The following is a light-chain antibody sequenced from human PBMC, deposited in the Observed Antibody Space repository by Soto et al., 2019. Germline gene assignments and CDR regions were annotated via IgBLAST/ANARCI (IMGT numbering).Light chain of an antibody. CDR2: GVK. J-gene: IGLJ1*01. V-gene: IGLV2-14*01. CDR1: GRDIGAYDY. CDR3: SSYTTSYFYV. Sequence: QSVLTQPASVSGSPGQSITISCTGSGRDIGAYDYVSWYQQHPGKAPKLLIYGVKNRPSGVSYRFSASKSAFTASLTISWLQAEDEAHYYCSSYTTSYFYVFGPGTKLTVL.